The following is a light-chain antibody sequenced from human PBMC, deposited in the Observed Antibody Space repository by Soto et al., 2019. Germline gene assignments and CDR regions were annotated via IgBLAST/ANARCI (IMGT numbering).Light chain of an antibody. CDR3: TSLTSSTTMI. Sequence: QSVLTQPASVSGSPGQSITISCTGTRSDIGAYNFVSWYQQHPGEVPKLILYDVNVRPAGVSNRFSGSKSGNTASLTISGLQAEDEAAYYCTSLTSSTTMIFGGVTKLTVL. V-gene: IGLV2-14*03. J-gene: IGLJ2*01. CDR1: RSDIGAYNF. CDR2: DVN.